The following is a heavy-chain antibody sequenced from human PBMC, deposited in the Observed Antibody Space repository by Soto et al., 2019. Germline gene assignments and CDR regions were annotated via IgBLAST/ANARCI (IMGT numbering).Heavy chain of an antibody. CDR1: GGTFSGYA. D-gene: IGHD1-20*01. J-gene: IGHJ1*01. CDR3: ARDPRSITGTTSSEDFQH. Sequence: QAQLMQSGAEVKKPGSSVKVSCKASGGTFSGYAISWVRQAPGQGLEWMGGIIPILGITNYAQKFQGRITMAADESTGTAYLYLRSLRSEDTAVYYCARDPRSITGTTSSEDFQHWGQGTLVSVSS. CDR2: IIPILGIT. V-gene: IGHV1-69*01.